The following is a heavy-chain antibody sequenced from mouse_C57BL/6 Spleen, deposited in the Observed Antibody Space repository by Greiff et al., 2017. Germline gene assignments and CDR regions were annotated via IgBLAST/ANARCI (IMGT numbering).Heavy chain of an antibody. Sequence: EVKLVESGGGLVQPGGSLSLSCAASGFTFTDYYMSWVRQPPGKALEWLGFIRNKANGYTTAYSAAVKGRFTISRDNSQSILYLQMNALRAGDGATYYCARYGGWLYYMDYWGQGTTLTVSS. CDR1: GFTFTDYY. D-gene: IGHD2-3*01. CDR2: IRNKANGYTT. J-gene: IGHJ2*01. V-gene: IGHV7-3*01. CDR3: ARYGGWLYYMDY.